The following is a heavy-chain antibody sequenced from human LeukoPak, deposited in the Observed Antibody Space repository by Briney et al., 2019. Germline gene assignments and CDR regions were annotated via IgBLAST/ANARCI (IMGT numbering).Heavy chain of an antibody. CDR3: ARERDMTSPRASDY. Sequence: GGSLRLPCAASGFTFSSYEMNWVRQAPGKGLEWVSYISSSGSTIYYADSVKGRFTISRDNAKNSLYLQMNSLRAEDTAVYYCARERDMTSPRASDYWGQGTLVTVSS. CDR1: GFTFSSYE. D-gene: IGHD2-21*02. CDR2: ISSSGSTI. J-gene: IGHJ4*02. V-gene: IGHV3-48*03.